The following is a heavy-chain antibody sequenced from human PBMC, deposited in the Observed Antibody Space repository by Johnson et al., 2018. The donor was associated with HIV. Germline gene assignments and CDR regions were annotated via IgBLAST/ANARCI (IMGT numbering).Heavy chain of an antibody. CDR1: GFTFSSYA. CDR3: ARDRAVAATSGAGAFDI. J-gene: IGHJ3*02. V-gene: IGHV3-30-3*01. D-gene: IGHD2-15*01. Sequence: QVQLVESGGGVVQPGRSLRLSCAASGFTFSSYAMHWVRQAPGKGLEWVAGISYDGSNKYYADSVKGRFTISRDNSKNTLYLQMNSLRAEDTAVYNCARDRAVAATSGAGAFDIWGQGTMVTVSS. CDR2: ISYDGSNK.